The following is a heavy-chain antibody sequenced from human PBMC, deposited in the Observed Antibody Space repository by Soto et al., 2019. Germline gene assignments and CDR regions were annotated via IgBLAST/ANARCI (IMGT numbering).Heavy chain of an antibody. V-gene: IGHV3-30-3*01. CDR3: ARRYYDSSGYHSGYYYGMDV. D-gene: IGHD3-22*01. J-gene: IGHJ6*02. Sequence: QVQLVESGGGVVQPGRSLRLSCAASGFTFNSYAMHWVRQAPGKGLEWVAIISYDGSIKYYADSVKGRFTISRDTSKNTLYLQMSSLRIEDTAVYYCARRYYDSSGYHSGYYYGMDVWGQGTTVTVSS. CDR2: ISYDGSIK. CDR1: GFTFNSYA.